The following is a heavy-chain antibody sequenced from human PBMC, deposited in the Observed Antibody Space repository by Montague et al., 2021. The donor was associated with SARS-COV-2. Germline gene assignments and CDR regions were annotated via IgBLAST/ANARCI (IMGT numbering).Heavy chain of an antibody. V-gene: IGHV2-70*01. CDR2: XDWDDDK. CDR3: ARSYGTTVVTRAFDY. J-gene: IGHJ4*02. CDR1: GFSLSTSGMC. D-gene: IGHD4-23*01. Sequence: PALVKPTQTLTLTCTFSGFSLSTSGMCVSWIRQPPGKALEWLTLXDWDDDKYYSTSLKTRLTISKDTSKNQVVLTMTNMDLVDTATYYCARSYGTTVVTRAFDYWGQGTLVTVSS.